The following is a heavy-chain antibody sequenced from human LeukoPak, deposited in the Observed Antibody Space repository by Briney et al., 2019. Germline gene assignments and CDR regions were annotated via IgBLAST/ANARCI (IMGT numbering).Heavy chain of an antibody. V-gene: IGHV4-59*08. CDR3: ARLGEYSSSWPFDY. CDR1: GGSISSYY. J-gene: IGHJ4*02. Sequence: PSETLSLTCTVSGGSISSYYWSWIRQPPGKGLEWIGYIYYSGSTNYNPSLKSRVTISVDTSKNQFSLKLSSVTAADTAVYYCARLGEYSSSWPFDYWGQGTLVTVSS. D-gene: IGHD6-13*01. CDR2: IYYSGST.